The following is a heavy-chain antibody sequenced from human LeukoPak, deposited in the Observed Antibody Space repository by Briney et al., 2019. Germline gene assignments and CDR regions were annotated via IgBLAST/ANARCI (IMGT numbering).Heavy chain of an antibody. Sequence: GGSLRLSCAASGFTFSSFAMHWVRQAPGKGLEWVADISYAGTYKHYADSVKGRFTISRDNSKNTLYLQMNSLRAEDTAVYYCAKPGRYGSGEGHFDYWGQGTLVTVSS. J-gene: IGHJ4*02. V-gene: IGHV3-30*18. D-gene: IGHD3-10*01. CDR3: AKPGRYGSGEGHFDY. CDR2: ISYAGTYK. CDR1: GFTFSSFA.